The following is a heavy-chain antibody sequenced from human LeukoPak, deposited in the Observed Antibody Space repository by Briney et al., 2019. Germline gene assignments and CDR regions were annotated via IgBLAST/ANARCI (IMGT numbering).Heavy chain of an antibody. CDR3: ARGGGVAAHNWFDP. Sequence: SETLSLTCAAYGGSFSGYYWSWIRQPPGKGLEWIGEINHSGSTNYNPSLKSRVTISVDTSKNQFSLKLSSVTAADTAVYYCARGGGVAAHNWFDPWGQGTLVTVSS. CDR1: GGSFSGYY. J-gene: IGHJ5*02. D-gene: IGHD3-16*01. CDR2: INHSGST. V-gene: IGHV4-34*01.